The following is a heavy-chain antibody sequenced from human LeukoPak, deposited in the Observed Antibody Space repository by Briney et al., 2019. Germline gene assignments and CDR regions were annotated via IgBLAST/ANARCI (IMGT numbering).Heavy chain of an antibody. CDR3: ASRRGVYCSGGSCSYFDY. J-gene: IGHJ4*02. CDR2: ISSSDSTI. V-gene: IGHV3-48*03. CDR1: GLTFSSYE. D-gene: IGHD2-15*01. Sequence: GGSLRLSCAASGLTFSSYEMNWVRQAPGKGLEWVSYISSSDSTIYYADSVKGRFTISRDNAKNSLYLQMNSLRAEDTAVYYCASRRGVYCSGGSCSYFDYWGQGTLVTVSS.